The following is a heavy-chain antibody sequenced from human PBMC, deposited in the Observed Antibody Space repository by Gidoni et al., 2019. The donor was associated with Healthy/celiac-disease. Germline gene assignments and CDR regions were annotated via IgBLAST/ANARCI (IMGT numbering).Heavy chain of an antibody. CDR2: ISGSGGST. CDR3: AKKSNYYDSSGYSRGFDY. CDR1: GFTFSSYA. Sequence: EVQLLESGGGLVQPGGSLRLSCAASGFTFSSYARSWVRQAPGKGLEWVSAISGSGGSTYYADSVKGRFTISRDNSKNTLYLQMNSLRAEDTAVYYSAKKSNYYDSSGYSRGFDYWGQGTLVTVSS. J-gene: IGHJ4*02. D-gene: IGHD3-22*01. V-gene: IGHV3-23*01.